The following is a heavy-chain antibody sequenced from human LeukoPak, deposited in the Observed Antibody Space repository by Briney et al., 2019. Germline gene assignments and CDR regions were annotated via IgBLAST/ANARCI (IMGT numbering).Heavy chain of an antibody. Sequence: ESSETLSLTCAVSGYSISSGYYWGWIRQPPGKGLEWIGNIYHSGSTYYNPSRKSRVTISVDPSKNQFSLKVRSVTAEDTAVYYCAREIIEVPGTFDYWGRGTLVTVSS. CDR1: GYSISSGYY. J-gene: IGHJ4*02. CDR3: AREIIEVPGTFDY. D-gene: IGHD6-19*01. V-gene: IGHV4-38-2*02. CDR2: IYHSGST.